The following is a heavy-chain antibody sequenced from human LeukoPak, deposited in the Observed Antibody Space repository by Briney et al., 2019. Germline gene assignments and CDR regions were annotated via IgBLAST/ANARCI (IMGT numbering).Heavy chain of an antibody. CDR1: GGSIGSYY. CDR2: IDYSGST. Sequence: PSETLSLTCTVSGGSIGSYYWSWIRQPPGKGLEWIGNIDYSGSTIYNPALKSRVTVSVDTSNNQFSLNLTSVTAADTAVYYCAREGKLTGYFGGLGFNYWGQGILVTVSS. CDR3: AREGKLTGYFGGLGFNY. D-gene: IGHD6-19*01. V-gene: IGHV4-59*01. J-gene: IGHJ4*02.